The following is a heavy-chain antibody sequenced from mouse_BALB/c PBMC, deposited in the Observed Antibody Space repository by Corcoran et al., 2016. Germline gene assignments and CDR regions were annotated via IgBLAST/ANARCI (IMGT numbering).Heavy chain of an antibody. CDR1: GFSLSTSGMG. Sequence: QVTLKESGPGILQPSQTLSLTCSFSGFSLSTSGMGVSWIRQPSGKGLEWLAHIYWDDDKRYNPSLKSRLTISKDTSSNQVFLKITSVDTADTATYYCARRDYVDYWGQGTTLTVSS. V-gene: IGHV8-12*01. CDR3: ARRDYVDY. CDR2: IYWDDDK. J-gene: IGHJ2*01.